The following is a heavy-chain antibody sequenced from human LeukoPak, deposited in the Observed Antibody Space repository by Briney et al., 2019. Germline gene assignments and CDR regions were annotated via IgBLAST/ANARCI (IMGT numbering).Heavy chain of an antibody. D-gene: IGHD1-26*01. CDR3: AKMKGHPLPKYYMDV. CDR2: ISGSGDNT. J-gene: IGHJ6*01. CDR1: GFTFSGFA. Sequence: GSLRLSCAASGFTFSGFAMSRVRRTPGKGLEWVSGISGSGDNTLYADSVKGRFTISRDNSKNTLYLEMNSLRAEDTAIYYCAKMKGHPLPKYYMDVWGQGTTVTVSS. V-gene: IGHV3-23*01.